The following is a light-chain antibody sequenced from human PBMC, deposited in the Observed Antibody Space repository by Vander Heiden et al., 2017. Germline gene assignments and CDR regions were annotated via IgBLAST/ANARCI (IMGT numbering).Light chain of an antibody. J-gene: IGKJ1*01. Sequence: DVVMTQSPLSLPVTLGQPASISCRSSQSLVYSDGNTYLNWFQQRPGQSPRRLIYKVSNRDSGVPDRFSGSGSGTDFTLKISRVEAEDIGVYYCRQCKHWSWTFGQGTKVEIK. CDR2: KVS. CDR3: RQCKHWSWT. CDR1: QSLVYSDGNTY. V-gene: IGKV2-30*01.